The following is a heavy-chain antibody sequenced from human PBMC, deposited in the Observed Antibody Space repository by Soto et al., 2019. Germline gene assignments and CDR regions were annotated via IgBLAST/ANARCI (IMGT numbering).Heavy chain of an antibody. CDR3: ARDEGYGYGVDY. CDR2: INSDGSST. CDR1: GFTFSSHW. Sequence: EVQLVESGGSLVQPGGSLRLSCAASGFTFSSHWMHWVRQAPGKGLVWVSRINSDGSSTTYADSVKGRFTFSRDNAKNTLYLQMNSLRAEDTAIYYCARDEGYGYGVDYWSQGTLVTVSS. J-gene: IGHJ4*02. D-gene: IGHD5-18*01. V-gene: IGHV3-74*01.